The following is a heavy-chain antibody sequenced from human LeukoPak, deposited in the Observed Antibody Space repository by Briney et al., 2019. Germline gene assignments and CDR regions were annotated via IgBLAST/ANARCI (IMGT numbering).Heavy chain of an antibody. CDR3: ATELTFNY. V-gene: IGHV3-21*01. CDR2: ISSSSAYI. CDR1: GFNFGGYW. J-gene: IGHJ4*02. Sequence: NPGGSLRLSCAASGFNFGGYWMHWVRQAPGKGLEWVSSISSSSAYIYYADSVKGRFTISRDNAKNSLYLQMNSLRAEDTAVYYCATELTFNYWGQGTLVTVSS.